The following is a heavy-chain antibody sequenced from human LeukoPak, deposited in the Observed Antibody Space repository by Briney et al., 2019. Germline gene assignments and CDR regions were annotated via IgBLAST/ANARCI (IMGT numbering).Heavy chain of an antibody. V-gene: IGHV4-39*01. CDR1: GGSISGSSYH. D-gene: IGHD5-18*01. CDR3: APTYSYTGGGYEY. CDR2: INYRGHT. Sequence: SETLSLTCTVSGGSISGSSYHWGWIRQPPGKGLEWIVSINYRGHTYHNPSLESRITISVDTSKNQFSLTVSSVTAADTALYYCAPTYSYTGGGYEYWGQGTLDTVFS. J-gene: IGHJ4*02.